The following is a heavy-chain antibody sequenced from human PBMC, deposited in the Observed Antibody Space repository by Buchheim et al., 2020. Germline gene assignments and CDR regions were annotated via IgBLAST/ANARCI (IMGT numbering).Heavy chain of an antibody. J-gene: IGHJ4*02. V-gene: IGHV3-30*18. CDR1: GFTFSSYA. D-gene: IGHD3-3*01. CDR3: AKDWSRDRNPSDY. Sequence: VQLLESGGGLVQPGGSLRLSCAASGFTFSSYAMSWVRQAPGKGLEWVAVISYDGSNKYYADSVKGRFTISRDNSKNTLYLQMNSLRAEDTAVYYCAKDWSRDRNPSDYWGQGTL. CDR2: ISYDGSNK.